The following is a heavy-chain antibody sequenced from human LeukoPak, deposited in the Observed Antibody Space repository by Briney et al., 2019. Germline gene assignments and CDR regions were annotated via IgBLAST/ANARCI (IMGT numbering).Heavy chain of an antibody. Sequence: ASVKVSCKASGYTFTSYAMHWVRQAPGQRLEWMGWINAGNGNTKYSQKFQGRVTITRDTSASTAYMELSSLRSEDTAVYYCARGGTMVRGVIIGGYGMDVWGQGTTVTVSS. J-gene: IGHJ6*02. V-gene: IGHV1-3*01. CDR2: INAGNGNT. D-gene: IGHD3-10*01. CDR3: ARGGTMVRGVIIGGYGMDV. CDR1: GYTFTSYA.